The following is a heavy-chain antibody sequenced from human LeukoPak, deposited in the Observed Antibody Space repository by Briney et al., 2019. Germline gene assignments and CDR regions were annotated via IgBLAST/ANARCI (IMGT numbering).Heavy chain of an antibody. Sequence: GSLRLSRVGSGFTFHNLWMSWVRQAPGKGLEWVANIKRDGSEKNYVDSVKGRFTISRDNAKNSLYLQMNSLRTEDTALYYCAKAEYYYDSKPVHWGQGTLVTVSS. V-gene: IGHV3-7*03. D-gene: IGHD3-22*01. CDR2: IKRDGSEK. CDR1: GFTFHNLW. CDR3: AKAEYYYDSKPVH. J-gene: IGHJ4*02.